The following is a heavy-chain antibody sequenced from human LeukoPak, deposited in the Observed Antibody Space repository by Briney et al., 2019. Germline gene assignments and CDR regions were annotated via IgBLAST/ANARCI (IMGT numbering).Heavy chain of an antibody. Sequence: LEWIGYIYYSGSTYYNPSLKSRVTISVDTSKNQFSLKLSSVTAADTAVYYCARDYGGNVDYWGQGTLVTVSS. D-gene: IGHD4-23*01. J-gene: IGHJ4*02. V-gene: IGHV4-31*02. CDR2: IYYSGST. CDR3: ARDYGGNVDY.